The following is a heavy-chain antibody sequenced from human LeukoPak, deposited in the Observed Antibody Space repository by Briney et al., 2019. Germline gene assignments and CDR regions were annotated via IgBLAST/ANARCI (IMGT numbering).Heavy chain of an antibody. CDR3: ARDWMAILGTGPRSYYMDV. CDR2: INPNSGGT. CDR1: GYTFTGYY. Sequence: ASVKVSCKASGYTFTGYYMHWVRQAPGQGLEWMGWINPNSGGTNYAQKFQGRVTMTRDTSISTAYMELSRLRSDDTAVYYCARDWMAILGTGPRSYYMDVWGKGTTVTVSS. V-gene: IGHV1-2*02. D-gene: IGHD1-7*01. J-gene: IGHJ6*03.